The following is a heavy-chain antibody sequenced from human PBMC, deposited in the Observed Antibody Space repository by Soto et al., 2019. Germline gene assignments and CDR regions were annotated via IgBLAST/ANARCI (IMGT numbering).Heavy chain of an antibody. J-gene: IGHJ4*02. CDR2: ISYDGSNK. D-gene: IGHD5-12*01. CDR3: ARDSYSGYDSPANIDY. V-gene: IGHV3-30-3*01. CDR1: GFTFSSYA. Sequence: QVQLVESGGGVVQPGRSLRLSCAASGFTFSSYAMHWVRQAPGKGLEWVAVISYDGSNKYYADSVKGRFTISRDNSKNTLYLQMNSLRAEDTAVYYCARDSYSGYDSPANIDYWGQGTLVTVSS.